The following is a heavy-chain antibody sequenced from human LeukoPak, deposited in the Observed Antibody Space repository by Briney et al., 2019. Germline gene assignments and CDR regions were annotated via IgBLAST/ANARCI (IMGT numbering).Heavy chain of an antibody. J-gene: IGHJ4*02. CDR1: GGSFSGYY. V-gene: IGHV4-34*01. CDR2: INHSGST. CDR3: ARGWRWSQRYYFDY. Sequence: SETLSLTCAVYGGSFSGYYWSWIRQPPGKGLEWIGEINHSGSTNYNPSLKSRVTISVDTSKNQFSLKLSSVTAADTAVYYCARGWRWSQRYYFDYWGQGTLVTVSS. D-gene: IGHD2-15*01.